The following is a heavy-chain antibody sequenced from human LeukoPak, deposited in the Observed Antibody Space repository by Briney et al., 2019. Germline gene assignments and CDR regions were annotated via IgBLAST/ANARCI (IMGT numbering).Heavy chain of an antibody. J-gene: IGHJ4*02. Sequence: ASVKVSCKASGYTFNGYYMHWVRQAPGQGLEWMGWINPNSGGTNYAQKFQGRVTMTRDTSISTAYMELSRLRSDDTAVYYCARDNDDSSAWLEYYFDYWGQGTLVTVSS. V-gene: IGHV1-2*02. CDR2: INPNSGGT. CDR3: ARDNDDSSAWLEYYFDY. D-gene: IGHD3-22*01. CDR1: GYTFNGYY.